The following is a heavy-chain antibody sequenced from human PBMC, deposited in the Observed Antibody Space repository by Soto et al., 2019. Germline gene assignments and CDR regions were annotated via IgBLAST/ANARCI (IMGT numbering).Heavy chain of an antibody. CDR1: GYTFTSYA. Sequence: ASVKVSCKASGYTFTSYAMHWVRQAPGQRLEWMGWINAGNGNTKYSQKFQGRVTITRDTSASTAYMELSSLRSEDTAVYYCASYCSGGSCYSGVYYYGMDVWGQGTTVTVS. D-gene: IGHD2-15*01. J-gene: IGHJ6*02. CDR3: ASYCSGGSCYSGVYYYGMDV. V-gene: IGHV1-3*01. CDR2: INAGNGNT.